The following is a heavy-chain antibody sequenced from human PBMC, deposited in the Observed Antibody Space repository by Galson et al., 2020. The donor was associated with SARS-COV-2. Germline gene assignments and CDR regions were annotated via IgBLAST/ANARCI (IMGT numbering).Heavy chain of an antibody. J-gene: IGHJ6*02. CDR3: ARVETTGTADSYYCDGMDV. Sequence: SQTPSLTCAISGDSVSSNRAAWNWIRQSPSRGLEWLGRTYYRSKWYNDYAVSVKSRITINPDTSKNQFSLQLNSVTPEDTAVYYCARVETTGTADSYYCDGMDVWGQGTTVTVSS. CDR1: GDSVSSNRAA. CDR2: TYYRSKWYN. V-gene: IGHV6-1*01. D-gene: IGHD1-1*01.